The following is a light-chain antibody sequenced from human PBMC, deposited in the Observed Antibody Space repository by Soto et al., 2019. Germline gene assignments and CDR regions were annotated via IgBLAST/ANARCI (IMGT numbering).Light chain of an antibody. CDR2: AAS. V-gene: IGKV1-39*01. Sequence: DIQMTQSPSSLSASVGDRVTITCRASQSISSYLNWYQQKPGKAPKLLIYAASSLQSGVPSRFSGSGSGTDFTLTISSLQPEDFATYYCQQSNSTYRTFGQGTKVDIK. CDR3: QQSNSTYRT. CDR1: QSISSY. J-gene: IGKJ1*01.